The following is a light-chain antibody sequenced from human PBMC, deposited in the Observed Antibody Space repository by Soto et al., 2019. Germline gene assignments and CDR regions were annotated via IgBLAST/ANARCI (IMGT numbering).Light chain of an antibody. CDR1: QSVSSSY. CDR2: GAS. CDR3: QQYGSSPWT. J-gene: IGKJ1*01. V-gene: IGKV3-20*01. Sequence: EIVLTQSPGTLSLSPGERATLSCRASQSVSSSYLAWYQQKPGQAPRPLIYGASSRAIDITDRFSGSGSGTDFTLTISRREPEDFAVYYYQQYGSSPWTFGQGTKVEIK.